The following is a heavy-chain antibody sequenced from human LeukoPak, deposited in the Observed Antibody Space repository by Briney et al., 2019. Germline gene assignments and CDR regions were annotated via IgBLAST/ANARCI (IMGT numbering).Heavy chain of an antibody. CDR2: IYTSGST. CDR3: ARDLDYYDSSGYPRSYWFDP. D-gene: IGHD3-22*01. V-gene: IGHV4-61*02. Sequence: SQTLSLTCTVSGGSISSGSYYWSWIRQPAGKGLEWIVRIYTSGSTNYNPSLKSRVTISVDTSKNQFSLKLSSVTAADTAVYYCARDLDYYDSSGYPRSYWFDPWGQGTLVTVSS. J-gene: IGHJ5*02. CDR1: GGSISSGSYY.